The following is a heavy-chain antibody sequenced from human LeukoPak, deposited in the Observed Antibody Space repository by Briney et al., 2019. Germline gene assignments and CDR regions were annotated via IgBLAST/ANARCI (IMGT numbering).Heavy chain of an antibody. Sequence: GGSLRLSCAATGLTFSSDSMSWFRQAPGKGLEWVSSISSSSSYIYYADSVKGRFTISRDNAKNSLYLQMNSLRAEDTAVYYCARHYYDSSGYSSWFDPWGQGTLVTVSS. J-gene: IGHJ5*02. CDR3: ARHYYDSSGYSSWFDP. CDR2: ISSSSSYI. V-gene: IGHV3-21*01. CDR1: GLTFSSDS. D-gene: IGHD3-22*01.